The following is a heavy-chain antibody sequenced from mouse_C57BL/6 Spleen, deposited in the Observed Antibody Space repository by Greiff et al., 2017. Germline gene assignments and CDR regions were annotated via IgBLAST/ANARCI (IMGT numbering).Heavy chain of an antibody. Sequence: DVQLVESGGGLVKPGGSLKLSCAASGFTFSDYGMHWVRQAPEKGLEWVAYISSGSSTIYYADTVKGRFTISRDNAKNTLFLQMTSLRSEDTAMYYCARRRESWYFDVWGTGTTVTVSS. J-gene: IGHJ1*03. CDR2: ISSGSSTI. CDR1: GFTFSDYG. CDR3: ARRRESWYFDV. V-gene: IGHV5-17*01.